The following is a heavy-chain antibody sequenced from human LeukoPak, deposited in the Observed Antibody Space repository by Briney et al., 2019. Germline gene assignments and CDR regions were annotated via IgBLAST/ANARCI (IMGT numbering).Heavy chain of an antibody. Sequence: SQTLSLTCTVSGGSISSGSYYWSWIRQPAGKGLEWIGRIYTSGSTNYNPSLKSRVTISVGTSKNQFSLKLSSVTAADTAVYYCARHVRDYYDSSGYYVWGAFDIWGQGTMVTVSS. CDR1: GGSISSGSYY. D-gene: IGHD3-22*01. J-gene: IGHJ3*02. CDR2: IYTSGST. V-gene: IGHV4-61*02. CDR3: ARHVRDYYDSSGYYVWGAFDI.